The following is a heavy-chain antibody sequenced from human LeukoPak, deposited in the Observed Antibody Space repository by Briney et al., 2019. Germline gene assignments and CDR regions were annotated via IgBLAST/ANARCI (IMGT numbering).Heavy chain of an antibody. J-gene: IGHJ4*02. D-gene: IGHD3-22*01. Sequence: GGSLRLSCAASGFTVSSNYMSWVRQAPGKGLEWVSVIYSGGSTYYADSVKGRFTISRDNSKNTLYLQMNSLRAEDTAVYYCARDNPQGDDSSGYYFDYWGQGTLVTVSS. CDR1: GFTVSSNY. CDR2: IYSGGST. V-gene: IGHV3-66*01. CDR3: ARDNPQGDDSSGYYFDY.